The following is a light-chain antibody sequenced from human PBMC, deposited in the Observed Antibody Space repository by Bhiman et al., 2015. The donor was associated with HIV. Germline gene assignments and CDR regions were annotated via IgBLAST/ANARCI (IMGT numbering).Light chain of an antibody. V-gene: IGLV3-1*01. CDR3: QAWDTSTYV. CDR1: RWGIH. CDR2: QNA. J-gene: IGLJ1*01. Sequence: SYELTQPPSVSVSPTGGQPASPALEIRWGIHLFPGIKSSQASPLSLVIYQNAKRPSGIPERFSGSTSGNTATLTISGTQAMDEADYYCQAWDTSTYVFGKWDHGHRP.